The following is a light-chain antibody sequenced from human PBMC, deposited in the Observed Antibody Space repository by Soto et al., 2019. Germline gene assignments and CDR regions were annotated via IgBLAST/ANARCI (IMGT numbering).Light chain of an antibody. CDR3: QQYGSSPLLT. V-gene: IGKV3-20*01. CDR2: GAS. J-gene: IGKJ4*01. CDR1: QSISRS. Sequence: TQSPSSLSASVGDRVTITCRASQSISRSLAWYQQKRGQAPRLVIYGASSRAAGIPDRFSGSGSGTDSTLTISRLEPEDFAVYYCQQYGSSPLLTFGGGTKVDIK.